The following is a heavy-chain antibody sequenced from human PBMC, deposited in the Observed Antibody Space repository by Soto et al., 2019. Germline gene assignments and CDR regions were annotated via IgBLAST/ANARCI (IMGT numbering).Heavy chain of an antibody. V-gene: IGHV3-30-3*01. J-gene: IGHJ4*02. CDR2: ISYDGSNK. D-gene: IGHD2-2*01. CDR1: GFTFSSYA. CDR3: AREEQHKLLLPFDY. Sequence: GGSLRLSCAASGFTFSSYAMHWVRQAPGKGLEWVAVISYDGSNKYYADSVKGRFTISRDNSKNTLYLKMNSLRAEETAVYYCAREEQHKLLLPFDYWGQGTLVTV.